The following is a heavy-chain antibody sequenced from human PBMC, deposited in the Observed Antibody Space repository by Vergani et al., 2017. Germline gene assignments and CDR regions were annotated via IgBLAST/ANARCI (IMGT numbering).Heavy chain of an antibody. Sequence: EVQLVESGGGLVKPGGSLRLSCAASGFTFSSYSMNWVCQAPGKGLEWVSSISSSSSYIYYADSVKGRFTISRDNAKNSLYLQMNSLRAEDTAVYYCARVAFRYCSSTSCYVSVPQYYYYYMDVWGKGTTVTVSS. CDR3: ARVAFRYCSSTSCYVSVPQYYYYYMDV. D-gene: IGHD2-2*01. J-gene: IGHJ6*03. CDR1: GFTFSSYS. V-gene: IGHV3-21*01. CDR2: ISSSSSYI.